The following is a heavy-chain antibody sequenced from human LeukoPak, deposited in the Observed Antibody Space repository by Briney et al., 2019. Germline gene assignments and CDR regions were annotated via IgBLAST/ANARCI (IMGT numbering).Heavy chain of an antibody. D-gene: IGHD5-18*01. CDR1: GGSISSYY. J-gene: IGHJ4*02. CDR3: ARVKRDVDTAMDNFDY. Sequence: SETLSLTCTVSGGSISSYYWSWIRQPAGKGLEWIGRIYTSGSTNYNPSLKSRVTMSVDTSKNQFSLKLSSVTAADTAVYYCARVKRDVDTAMDNFDYWGQGTLVTVSS. CDR2: IYTSGST. V-gene: IGHV4-4*07.